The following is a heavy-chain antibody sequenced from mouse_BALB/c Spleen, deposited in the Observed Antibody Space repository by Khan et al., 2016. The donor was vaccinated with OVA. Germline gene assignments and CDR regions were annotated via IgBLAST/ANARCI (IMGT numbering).Heavy chain of an antibody. Sequence: QVRLQQSGAELVRPGVSVKISCKGSGYTFTDYAMHWVKQSHAKSLEWIGVISTYYGDADYNQKFKGKATMTVDKSSSTAYMELARLTSADSAIYYCARGVCNSRFAYWGQGTLVTVSA. J-gene: IGHJ3*01. V-gene: IGHV1S137*01. CDR2: ISTYYGDA. CDR1: GYTFTDYA. CDR3: ARGVCNSRFAY. D-gene: IGHD2-1*01.